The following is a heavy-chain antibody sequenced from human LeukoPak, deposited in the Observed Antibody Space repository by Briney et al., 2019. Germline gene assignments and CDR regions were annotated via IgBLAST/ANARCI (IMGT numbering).Heavy chain of an antibody. J-gene: IGHJ6*02. CDR1: GGSISGFY. CDR2: IYHSGST. Sequence: SETLSLTCTVSGGSISGFYWSWIRQPPGKGLEWIGYIYHSGSTNYNPSLKSRVTISVDTSKNQFSLKVSSVTAADTAVYYCARDIYYYGMDVWGQGTTVTVSS. CDR3: ARDIYYYGMDV. V-gene: IGHV4-59*01.